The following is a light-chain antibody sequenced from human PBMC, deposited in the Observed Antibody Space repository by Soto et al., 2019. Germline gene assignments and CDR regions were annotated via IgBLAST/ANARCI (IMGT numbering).Light chain of an antibody. CDR2: DAS. CDR3: QQYGSLLWT. Sequence: DIQMTQSPSSLSASVGDRVTITCQASQDINNYLNWYQQKPGKAPKLLIYDASNLETAVPSRFSGGGSGTDFTFTISSLQPEDIATYYCQQYGSLLWTFGQGTKVEIK. CDR1: QDINNY. V-gene: IGKV1-33*01. J-gene: IGKJ1*01.